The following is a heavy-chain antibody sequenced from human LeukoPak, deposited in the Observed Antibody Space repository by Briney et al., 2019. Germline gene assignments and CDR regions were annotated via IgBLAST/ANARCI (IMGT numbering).Heavy chain of an antibody. J-gene: IGHJ4*01. CDR1: GGSIRSYY. V-gene: IGHV4-59*01. CDR2: MHHRGYT. Sequence: PSETLSLTCSVSGGSIRSYYWSWIRQPPGKGLEWIGFMHHRGYTTYNPSFKSRVTFSADTSKNQFSLRLTSVTAADMAVYYCARSINDYGGMWMDFWGHGTLVIVSS. CDR3: ARSINDYGGMWMDF. D-gene: IGHD4-23*01.